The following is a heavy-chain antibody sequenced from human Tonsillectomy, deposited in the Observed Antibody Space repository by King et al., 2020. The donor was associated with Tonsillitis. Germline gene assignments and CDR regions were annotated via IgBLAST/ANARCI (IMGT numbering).Heavy chain of an antibody. V-gene: IGHV3-43*02. CDR2: ISGDGGTT. J-gene: IGHJ4*02. CDR3: ANGGNTVLPT. Sequence: VQLVESGGGVVQPGGSLRLSCAASGFTFDDFAMHWVRQAPGKGLEWVSLISGDGGTTYYADSVKGRFTISRDNSKNSLYLQMNSLRTEDTALYYCANGGNTVLPTWGQGTLVTVSS. CDR1: GFTFDDFA. D-gene: IGHD3-16*01.